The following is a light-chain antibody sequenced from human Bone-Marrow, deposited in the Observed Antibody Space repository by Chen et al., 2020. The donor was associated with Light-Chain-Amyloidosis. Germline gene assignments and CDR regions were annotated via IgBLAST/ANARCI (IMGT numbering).Light chain of an antibody. CDR2: GAT. CDR3: QQYGSSLWT. Sequence: EIVLAQSPGTLSLSPGEGATLSCRASQSVSLSYLAWYQQKPGQAPRLLIYGATNRAAGIPDRFSGSGSGTDFTLTISRLEPEDFAVYYCQQYGSSLWTFGQGTKVELK. V-gene: IGKV3-20*01. J-gene: IGKJ1*01. CDR1: QSVSLSY.